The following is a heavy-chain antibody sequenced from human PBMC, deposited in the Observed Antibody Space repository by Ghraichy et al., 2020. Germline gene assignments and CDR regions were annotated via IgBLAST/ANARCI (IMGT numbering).Heavy chain of an antibody. CDR2: INHTGNT. D-gene: IGHD2-21*01. CDR3: ARGPIMVVDEYFQH. CDR1: GGSFSGYY. V-gene: IGHV4-34*01. Sequence: SETLSLTCAVYGGSFSGYYWNWIRQPPGKGLEWIGEINHTGNTYYNPSLKSRVTISVDTSKSQFSLKMSSVTAADTAVYYCARGPIMVVDEYFQHWGQGALVTDAS. J-gene: IGHJ1*01.